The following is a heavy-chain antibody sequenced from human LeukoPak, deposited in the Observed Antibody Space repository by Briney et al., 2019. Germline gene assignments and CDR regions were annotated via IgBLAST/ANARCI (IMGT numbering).Heavy chain of an antibody. CDR3: AESSMTRVTTGGFDF. Sequence: PGGSLRLSCAAPGFTFNSYAMSWVRQAPGKGLEWVSSISSSGGSTYYVDSVKGRFTISRDNSKNTLYLQMNSLRAEDTAVYYCAESSMTRVTTGGFDFWGQGTLVTVSS. CDR2: ISSSGGST. V-gene: IGHV3-23*01. CDR1: GFTFNSYA. J-gene: IGHJ4*02. D-gene: IGHD4-17*01.